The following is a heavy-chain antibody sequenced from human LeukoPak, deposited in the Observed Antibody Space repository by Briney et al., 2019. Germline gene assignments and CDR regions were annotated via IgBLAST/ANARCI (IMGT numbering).Heavy chain of an antibody. CDR1: GFTFSSYA. CDR3: VKYYDSSGSYYFDY. CDR2: ISGSGAST. J-gene: IGHJ4*02. V-gene: IGHV3-23*01. D-gene: IGHD3-22*01. Sequence: GGSLRLSCAASGFTFSSYAMSWVRQAPGKGLEWVSTISGSGASTYFADSVKGRFTISRHNSKNTLYLQMNSLRAEDTAVYYCVKYYDSSGSYYFDYWGQGTLVTVSS.